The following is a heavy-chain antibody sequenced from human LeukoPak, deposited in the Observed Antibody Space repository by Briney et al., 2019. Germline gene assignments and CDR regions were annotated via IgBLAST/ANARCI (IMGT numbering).Heavy chain of an antibody. J-gene: IGHJ5*01. D-gene: IGHD5-24*01. V-gene: IGHV1-2*02. CDR2: INPSSTAA. Sequence: ASVTVSCKASVYTFTYYHIHWVRQAPGQGLEWMGWINPSSTAAYYAQKFQGRVRMTRDTSISSAYMELRSLKSDDTAVYYCARRRDGYDSWGQGTLVTVSS. CDR3: ARRRDGYDS. CDR1: VYTFTYYH.